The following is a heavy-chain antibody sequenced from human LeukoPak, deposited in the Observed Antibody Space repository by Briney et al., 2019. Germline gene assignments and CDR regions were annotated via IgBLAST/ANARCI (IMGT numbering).Heavy chain of an antibody. CDR3: ARDTDIVVVVAAAHFDY. V-gene: IGHV1-18*01. CDR2: ISAYNGNT. D-gene: IGHD2-15*01. Sequence: ASVKVSCKASGGTFSSYAISWMRQAPGQGLEWMGWISAYNGNTNYAQKLQGRVTMTTDTSTSTAYMELRSLRSDDTAVYYCARDTDIVVVVAAAHFDYWGQGTLVTVSS. CDR1: GGTFSSYA. J-gene: IGHJ4*02.